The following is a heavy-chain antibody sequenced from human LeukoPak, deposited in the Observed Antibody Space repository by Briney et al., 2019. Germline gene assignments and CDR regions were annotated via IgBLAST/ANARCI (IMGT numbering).Heavy chain of an antibody. V-gene: IGHV5-51*01. CDR2: IYPGVSDT. D-gene: IGHD1-26*01. Sequence: GESLKISCKGSGYSFTSYWLGWVRQMPGKGLEWMGIIYPGVSDTRYSPSFQGQDNISAEKSISTAYLQWRRLKASDTAMYYCARRQSGSSTDFDYWGQGTLVTVSS. J-gene: IGHJ4*02. CDR1: GYSFTSYW. CDR3: ARRQSGSSTDFDY.